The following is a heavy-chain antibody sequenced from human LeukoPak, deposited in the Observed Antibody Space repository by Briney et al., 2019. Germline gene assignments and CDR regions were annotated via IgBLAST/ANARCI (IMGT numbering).Heavy chain of an antibody. V-gene: IGHV4-34*01. D-gene: IGHD5-12*01. Sequence: SETLSLTCAVYGGSFSGYYWGWIRQPPGEGLEWIGSIYYSGSTYYNPSLKSRVTISVDTSKNQFSLKLSSVTAADTAVYYCASRIGFDYEGGDAAFDIWGQGTMVTVSS. CDR2: IYYSGST. J-gene: IGHJ3*02. CDR3: ASRIGFDYEGGDAAFDI. CDR1: GGSFSGYY.